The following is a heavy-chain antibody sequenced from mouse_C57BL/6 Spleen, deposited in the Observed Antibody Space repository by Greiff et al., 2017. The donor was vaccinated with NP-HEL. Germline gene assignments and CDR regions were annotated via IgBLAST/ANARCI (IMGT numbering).Heavy chain of an antibody. CDR1: GYAFTNYL. CDR3: ARNGYYSWFAY. CDR2: INPGSGGT. V-gene: IGHV1-54*01. Sequence: VKLMESGAELVRPGTSVKVSCKASGYAFTNYLIEWVKQRPGQGLEWIGVINPGSGGTNYNEKFKGKATLTADKSSSTAYMQLSSLTSEDSAVYFCARNGYYSWFAYWGQGTLVTVSA. D-gene: IGHD2-3*01. J-gene: IGHJ3*01.